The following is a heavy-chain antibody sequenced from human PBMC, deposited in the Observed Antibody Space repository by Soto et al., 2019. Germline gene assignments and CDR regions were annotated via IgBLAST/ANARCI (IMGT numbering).Heavy chain of an antibody. J-gene: IGHJ6*03. V-gene: IGHV3-9*01. CDR2: ISWNSGSI. Sequence: GGSLRLSCAASGFTFDDYAMHWVRQAPGKGLEWVSGISWNSGSIGYADSVKGRFTISRDNAKNSLYLQMNSLRAEDTALYYCAKDNGTTWYYYYYMDVWGKGTTVTVSS. D-gene: IGHD4-17*01. CDR1: GFTFDDYA. CDR3: AKDNGTTWYYYYYMDV.